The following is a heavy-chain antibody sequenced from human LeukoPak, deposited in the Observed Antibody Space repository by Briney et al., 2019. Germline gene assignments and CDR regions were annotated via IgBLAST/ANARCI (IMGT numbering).Heavy chain of an antibody. D-gene: IGHD3-10*01. V-gene: IGHV4-59*11. Sequence: SETLSLTCTVSGGSISSHYWNWNRQPPGKGLEWIGFIYDSGSTNYNPSLKSRVTISVDTSKNHFSLKLSSVTAADTAVYYCARAYGSGSYFPDYWGQGTLVTASS. J-gene: IGHJ4*02. CDR2: IYDSGST. CDR3: ARAYGSGSYFPDY. CDR1: GGSISSHY.